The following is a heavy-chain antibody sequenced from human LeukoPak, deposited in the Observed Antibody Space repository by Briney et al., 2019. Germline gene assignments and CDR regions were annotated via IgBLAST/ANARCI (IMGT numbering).Heavy chain of an antibody. CDR2: ISSSSSTI. CDR3: ARASGDYGDYGAPYYYYGMDV. J-gene: IGHJ6*02. CDR1: GFTFSSYS. Sequence: GGSLRLSCAASGFTFSSYSMNWVRQAPGRGLEWVSYISSSSSTIYYADFVKGRFTISRDNAKNSLYLQMNSLRAEDTAVYYCARASGDYGDYGAPYYYYGMDVWGQGTTVTVSS. D-gene: IGHD4-17*01. V-gene: IGHV3-48*04.